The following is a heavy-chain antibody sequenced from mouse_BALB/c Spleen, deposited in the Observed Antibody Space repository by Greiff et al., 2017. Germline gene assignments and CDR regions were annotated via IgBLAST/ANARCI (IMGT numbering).Heavy chain of an antibody. CDR1: GFSLTGYG. CDR3: ARVYDGYYSWYFDV. D-gene: IGHD2-3*01. CDR2: IWGDGST. J-gene: IGHJ1*01. Sequence: VMLVESGPGLVAPLQSLSITCTVSGFSLTGYGVNWVRQPPGKGLEWLGMIWGDGSTDYNSALKSRLSISKDNSKSQVFLKMNSLQTDDTARYYCARVYDGYYSWYFDVWGAGTTVTVSS. V-gene: IGHV2-6-7*01.